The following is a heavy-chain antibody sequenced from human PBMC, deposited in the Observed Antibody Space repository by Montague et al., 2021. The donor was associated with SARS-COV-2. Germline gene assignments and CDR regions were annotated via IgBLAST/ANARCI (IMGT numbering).Heavy chain of an antibody. J-gene: IGHJ4*02. D-gene: IGHD3-10*01. CDR1: GDSISGSRHF. CDR3: ARGVSYGSGFLSE. V-gene: IGHV4-31*03. Sequence: TLSLTCNVSGDSISGSRHFWNWIRQHPGKGLEWIGYIYHTGTTHYRPFLKSRATLSVDISQNQFSLKLNSMTAADTAIYYCARGVSYGSGFLSEWGPGTLVIVSS. CDR2: IYHTGTT.